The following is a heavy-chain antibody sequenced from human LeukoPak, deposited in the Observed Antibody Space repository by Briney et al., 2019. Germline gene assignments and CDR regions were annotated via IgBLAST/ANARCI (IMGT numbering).Heavy chain of an antibody. J-gene: IGHJ2*01. CDR1: GYTFTSYY. D-gene: IGHD6-6*01. CDR3: ARGGLVAARTRTQNFDL. CDR2: INPSGGST. V-gene: IGHV1-46*03. Sequence: ASVKVSCKASGYTFTSYYMHWVRQAPGQGLEWMGIINPSGGSTSYAQKFQGRVTMTRDTSTSTVYMELSSLRSEDTAVYYCARGGLVAARTRTQNFDLWGRDTLVTVSS.